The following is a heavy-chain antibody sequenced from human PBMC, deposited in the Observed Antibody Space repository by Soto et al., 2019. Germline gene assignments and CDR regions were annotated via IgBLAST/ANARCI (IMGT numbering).Heavy chain of an antibody. CDR1: GYSFTSYW. J-gene: IGHJ4*02. Sequence: PGESLKISCKGSGYSFTSYWIAWGRQMPGKGLEWMGIIYPGDSDTRYSPSFQGQVTISADKSISTAYLQWSSLKASDTAMYYCATHRYSGSPSLDYWGQGTLVTVSS. CDR2: IYPGDSDT. CDR3: ATHRYSGSPSLDY. D-gene: IGHD1-26*01. V-gene: IGHV5-51*01.